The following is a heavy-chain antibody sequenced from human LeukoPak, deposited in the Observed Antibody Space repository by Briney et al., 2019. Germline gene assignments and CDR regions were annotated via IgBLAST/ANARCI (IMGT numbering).Heavy chain of an antibody. CDR3: ARDSRGYPY. CDR2: INQDGSEK. Sequence: GGSLGLSCAASGLTLSNYWMTWVRQAPGQGLEWVANINQDGSEKNYVDSVKGRFTISRDNAKNSLYLEMNSLRAEDMGVYYCARDSRGYPYWGQGGLVTVSS. CDR1: GLTLSNYW. V-gene: IGHV3-7*05. J-gene: IGHJ4*02. D-gene: IGHD3-22*01.